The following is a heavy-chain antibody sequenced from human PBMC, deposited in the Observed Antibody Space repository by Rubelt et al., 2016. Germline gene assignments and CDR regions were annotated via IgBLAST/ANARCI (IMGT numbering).Heavy chain of an antibody. V-gene: IGHV1-3*01. D-gene: IGHD6-13*01. J-gene: IGHJ4*02. CDR1: A. Sequence: AMHWVRQAPGQRLEWMGWINAGNGNTKYSQKFQGRVTITRDTSASTAYMELSSLRSEDTAVYYCATLGEYSSSWYRGFENWGQGTLVTVSS. CDR2: INAGNGNT. CDR3: ATLGEYSSSWYRGFEN.